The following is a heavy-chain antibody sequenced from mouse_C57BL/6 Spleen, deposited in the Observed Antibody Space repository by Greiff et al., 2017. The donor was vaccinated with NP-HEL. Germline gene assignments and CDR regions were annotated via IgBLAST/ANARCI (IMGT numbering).Heavy chain of an antibody. J-gene: IGHJ1*03. D-gene: IGHD1-1*01. CDR3: AREWGTTVVVRYFDV. CDR2: IYPGDGDT. CDR1: GYAFSSYW. V-gene: IGHV1-80*01. Sequence: QVQLQQSGAELVKPGASVKISCKASGYAFSSYWMNWVKQRPGKGLEWIGQIYPGDGDTNYNGKFKGKATLTADISSSTAYMQLSSLTSEDSAVYFCAREWGTTVVVRYFDVWGTGTTVTVSS.